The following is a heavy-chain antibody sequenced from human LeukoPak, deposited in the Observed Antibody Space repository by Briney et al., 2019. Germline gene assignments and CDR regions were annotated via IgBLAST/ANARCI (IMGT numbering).Heavy chain of an antibody. D-gene: IGHD1-26*01. Sequence: GGSLRLSCAASGFTFSSYAMSWVRQAPGKGLEWVSAISDSGGSTYYADSVKGRFTISRDNSKNTLYLQMNSLRAEDTAVYYCSTTGGLQYYYYGMDVWGQGTTVTVSS. V-gene: IGHV3-23*01. CDR2: ISDSGGST. CDR1: GFTFSSYA. CDR3: STTGGLQYYYYGMDV. J-gene: IGHJ6*02.